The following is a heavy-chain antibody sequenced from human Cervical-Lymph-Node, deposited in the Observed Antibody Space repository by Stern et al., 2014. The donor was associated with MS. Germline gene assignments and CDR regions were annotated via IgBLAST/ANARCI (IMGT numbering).Heavy chain of an antibody. D-gene: IGHD6-13*01. CDR2: IYPGASDT. J-gene: IGHJ4*02. V-gene: IGHV5-51*01. CDR1: GYNFTTYG. Sequence: VQRVESGAEGKKPGEALKISGKGSGYNFTTYGIDWVRQMPGKGLEWMGNIYPGASDTRYSRSFEGQVTISVDKSISTAYLQWSSLKASDTAMYYCARLMASGAADSSGFDYWGQGTLVTVSS. CDR3: ARLMASGAADSSGFDY.